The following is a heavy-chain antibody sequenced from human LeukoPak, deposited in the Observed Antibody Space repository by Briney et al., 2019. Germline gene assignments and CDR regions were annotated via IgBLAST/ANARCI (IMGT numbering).Heavy chain of an antibody. V-gene: IGHV1-18*01. D-gene: IGHD3-22*01. CDR1: GYTFTSYG. CDR3: ARGSARYYYDSSGYYRGGIDY. J-gene: IGHJ4*02. CDR2: ISAYNGNT. Sequence: ASVKVSCKASGYTFTSYGISWVRQAPGQGLEWMGWISAYNGNTNYAQKLQGRVTMTTDTSTSTAYMELSSLRSEDTAVYYCARGSARYYYDSSGYYRGGIDYWGQGTLVTVSS.